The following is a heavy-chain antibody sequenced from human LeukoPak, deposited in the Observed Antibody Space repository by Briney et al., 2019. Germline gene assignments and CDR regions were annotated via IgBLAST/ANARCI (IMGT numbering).Heavy chain of an antibody. CDR3: ARHTPPYSCGWLGY. CDR1: GGSISSYY. J-gene: IGHJ4*02. CDR2: IYYSGST. D-gene: IGHD6-19*01. Sequence: PSETLSLTCTVSGGSISSYYWSWIRQPPGKGLEWIGYIYYSGSTNYNPSLKSRVTISVDTSKNQFSLKLSSVTAADTAVYYCARHTPPYSCGWLGYWGQGTLVTVSS. V-gene: IGHV4-59*08.